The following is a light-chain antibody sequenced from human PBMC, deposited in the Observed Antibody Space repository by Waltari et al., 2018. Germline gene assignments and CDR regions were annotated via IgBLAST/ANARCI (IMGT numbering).Light chain of an antibody. Sequence: XSALTQPRXVSGSPGQSVTISCTGPSSDVGGYNYVSWYQQHPGKAPKLMIYDVSKRPSGVXXXFXGSKSGNTASLTISGXQAEDEADYYCCSYAGSYTRVFGGGTKLTVL. V-gene: IGLV2-11*01. CDR1: SSDVGGYNY. J-gene: IGLJ2*01. CDR2: DVS. CDR3: CSYAGSYTRV.